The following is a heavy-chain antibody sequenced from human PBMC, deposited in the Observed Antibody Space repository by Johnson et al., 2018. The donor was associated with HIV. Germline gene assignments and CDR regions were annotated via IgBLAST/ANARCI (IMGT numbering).Heavy chain of an antibody. CDR3: ARPLGVGATIGAFDI. CDR1: GFTFSTYG. V-gene: IGHV3-13*01. Sequence: VQLVESGGGVVQPGRSLRLSCAASGFTFSTYGMHWVRQAPGKGLEWVSAIGTAGDTYYPGSVKGRFTISRENAKNTLYLQMNSLRAEDTAVYYCARPLGVGATIGAFDIWGQGTMVTVSS. CDR2: IGTAGDT. J-gene: IGHJ3*02. D-gene: IGHD1-26*01.